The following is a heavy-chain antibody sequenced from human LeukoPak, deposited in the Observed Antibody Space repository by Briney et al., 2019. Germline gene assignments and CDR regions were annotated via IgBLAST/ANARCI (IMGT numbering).Heavy chain of an antibody. Sequence: ASVKVSCKASGYTFTVYYMNWVRQAPGQGLEWMGWINPNSGATIYAQKFQGRVTMTRDTSISTAYLELSSLRSDDTAVYYCARDQYSGSFYYWGQGTLVTVSS. V-gene: IGHV1-2*02. J-gene: IGHJ4*02. CDR2: INPNSGAT. CDR1: GYTFTVYY. CDR3: ARDQYSGSFYY. D-gene: IGHD1-26*01.